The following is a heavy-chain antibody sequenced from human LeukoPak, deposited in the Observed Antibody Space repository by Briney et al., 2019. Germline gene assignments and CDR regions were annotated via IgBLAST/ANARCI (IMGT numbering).Heavy chain of an antibody. V-gene: IGHV3-30*18. CDR1: GFTFSSSA. CDR3: AKAILSIIIVPRSGVVY. D-gene: IGHD2/OR15-2a*01. CDR2: ISYDGSNK. J-gene: IGHJ4*02. Sequence: PGGSLRLSCAASGFTFSSSAMSWVRQVPGKGLEWVAVISYDGSNKYYADSVKGRFTISRDNSKNTLYLQMNSLRAEDTAVYYCAKAILSIIIVPRSGVVYWGQGTLVTVSS.